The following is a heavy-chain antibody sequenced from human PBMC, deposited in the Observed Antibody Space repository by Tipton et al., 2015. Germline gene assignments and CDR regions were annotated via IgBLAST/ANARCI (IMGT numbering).Heavy chain of an antibody. CDR1: DGSISSYY. D-gene: IGHD3-22*01. CDR3: ARASIIQGYYHDSSRYYLFNS. J-gene: IGHJ1*01. Sequence: TLSLTCTVSDGSISSYYWSWIRQPPGKGLEWIGYIYYSGSTNYNPSLKSRVTISVDTSNKQISLKLSSVIAADTAVYYCARASIIQGYYHDSSRYYLFNSWGQGTLVTVSS. V-gene: IGHV4-59*01. CDR2: IYYSGST.